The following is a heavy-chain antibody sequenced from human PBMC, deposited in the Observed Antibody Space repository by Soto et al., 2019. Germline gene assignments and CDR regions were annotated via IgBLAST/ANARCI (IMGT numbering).Heavy chain of an antibody. CDR3: ARDAPMVRGVIQPSPHLTHFDY. D-gene: IGHD3-10*01. CDR1: GFTFSSYG. CDR2: IWYDGSNK. Sequence: GGSLRLSCAASGFTFSSYGMHWVRQAPGKGLEWVAVIWYDGSNKYYADSVKGRFTISRDNSKNTLYLQMNSLRAEDTAVYYCARDAPMVRGVIQPSPHLTHFDYWGQGTLVTVSS. J-gene: IGHJ4*02. V-gene: IGHV3-33*01.